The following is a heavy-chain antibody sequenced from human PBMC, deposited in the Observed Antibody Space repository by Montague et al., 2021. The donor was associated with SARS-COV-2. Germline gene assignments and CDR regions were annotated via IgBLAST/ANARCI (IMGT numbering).Heavy chain of an antibody. V-gene: IGHV3-23*01. CDR2: ISGFGGGT. CDR3: AESFSGTRNWFDI. D-gene: IGHD1-14*01. Sequence: SLRLSCAASGFIFTNYGMNWVRRAPGKGLESVAGISGFGGGTYYSDSVKDRFTISRATSNSTLFLQMDGLRAEDTAIYYCAESFSGTRNWFDIWGQGTLVTVSS. J-gene: IGHJ5*02. CDR1: GFIFTNYG.